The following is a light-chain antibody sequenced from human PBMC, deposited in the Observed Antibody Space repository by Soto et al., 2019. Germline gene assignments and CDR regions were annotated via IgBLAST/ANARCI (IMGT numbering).Light chain of an antibody. CDR2: DVI. V-gene: IGLV2-14*03. J-gene: IGLJ2*01. CDR3: SANTSSVTLI. Sequence: QSVLTQPASVSGAPGQSITISCTGTSSDVGGYNYVSWFQQHPGKAPKLMIYDVINRPSGVSNRFSGSKSGNTASLTISGLQAEDEDDYYCSANTSSVTLIFGGGTKLTVL. CDR1: SSDVGGYNY.